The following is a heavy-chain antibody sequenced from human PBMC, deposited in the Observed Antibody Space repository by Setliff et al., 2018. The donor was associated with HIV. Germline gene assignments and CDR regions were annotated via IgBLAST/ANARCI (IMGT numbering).Heavy chain of an antibody. CDR2: IKQDGSEK. Sequence: PGGSLRLSCAASGFTFSSYWMSWVRQAPGKGLEWVANIKQDGSEKYYVDSVKGRFTISRDNAKNSLYLQMNSLRAEDTAVYYCARDLVWPYSSGWYDAFDIWGQGTMVTVSS. CDR1: GFTFSSYW. CDR3: ARDLVWPYSSGWYDAFDI. J-gene: IGHJ3*02. V-gene: IGHV3-7*03. D-gene: IGHD6-13*01.